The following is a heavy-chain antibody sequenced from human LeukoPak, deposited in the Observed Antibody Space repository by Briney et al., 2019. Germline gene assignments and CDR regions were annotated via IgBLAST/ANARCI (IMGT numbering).Heavy chain of an antibody. D-gene: IGHD2-2*01. CDR2: INHSGST. J-gene: IGHJ2*01. CDR1: GGSFSGYY. V-gene: IGHV4-34*01. CDR3: ARVRIVVPAAKGRSLRYFDL. Sequence: PSETLSLTCAVYGGSFSGYYWSWIRQPPGKGLEWIGEINHSGSTNYNPSLKSRVTISVDTSKNQFSLKLSSVTAADTAVYYCARVRIVVPAAKGRSLRYFDLWGRGTLVTVSS.